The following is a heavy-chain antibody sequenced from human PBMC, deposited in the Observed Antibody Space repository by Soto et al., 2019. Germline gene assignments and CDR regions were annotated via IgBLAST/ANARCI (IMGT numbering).Heavy chain of an antibody. CDR2: IGGSGGHT. Sequence: GGSLRLSCAASGFTFDSYAVSWVRRAPGKGLEWVSSIGGSGGHTYYADSVKGRFTISRDNSKNTLYLQMNSLRAEDAAVYYCARPLCSGGSCYTWFDPWGQGTLVTVSS. CDR1: GFTFDSYA. D-gene: IGHD2-15*01. J-gene: IGHJ5*02. V-gene: IGHV3-23*01. CDR3: ARPLCSGGSCYTWFDP.